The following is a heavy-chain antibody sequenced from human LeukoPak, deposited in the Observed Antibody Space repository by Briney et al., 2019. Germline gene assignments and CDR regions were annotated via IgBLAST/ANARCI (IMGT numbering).Heavy chain of an antibody. D-gene: IGHD4-11*01. CDR2: INPNSGGT. J-gene: IGHJ1*01. CDR3: ARYDYSNLDMAEYFQH. V-gene: IGHV1-2*02. Sequence: ASVKVSCKASGYTFTGYYMHWVRQAPGQGLEWMGWINPNSGGTNYAQKFQGRVTMTRDTSISTAYMELSRLRSDDTAVYYCARYDYSNLDMAEYFQHWGRAPWSPSPQ. CDR1: GYTFTGYY.